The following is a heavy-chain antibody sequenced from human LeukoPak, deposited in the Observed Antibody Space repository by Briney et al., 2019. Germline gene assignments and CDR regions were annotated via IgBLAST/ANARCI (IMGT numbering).Heavy chain of an antibody. CDR2: ISSSSSYI. D-gene: IGHD2-15*01. CDR1: GFKFSDHY. Sequence: PGGSLRLSCAASGFKFSDHYIDWVRQAPGKGLEWVSSISSSSSYIYYADSVKGRFTISRDNAKNSLYLQMNSLRAEDTAVYYCARSYCSGGSCYSGFDYWGQGTLVTVSS. V-gene: IGHV3-21*01. CDR3: ARSYCSGGSCYSGFDY. J-gene: IGHJ4*02.